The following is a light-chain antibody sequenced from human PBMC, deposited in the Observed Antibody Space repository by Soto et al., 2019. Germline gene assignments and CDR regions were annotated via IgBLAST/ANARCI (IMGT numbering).Light chain of an antibody. CDR1: SSNIVNNY. V-gene: IGLV1-51*01. Sequence: QSVLTQLPSVSAAPGQKVTISCSGSSSNIVNNYVSWYQQLPETAPKLLIYDNYKRPSGIPDRFSGSKSGTSATLGITGLQTGDEADYFCATWDTSLSAVVFGGGTKLTVL. CDR2: DNY. J-gene: IGLJ3*02. CDR3: ATWDTSLSAVV.